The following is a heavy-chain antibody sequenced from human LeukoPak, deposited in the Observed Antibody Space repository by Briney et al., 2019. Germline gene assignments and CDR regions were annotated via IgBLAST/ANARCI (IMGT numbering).Heavy chain of an antibody. CDR2: ISSSSSTI. Sequence: GGSLRLSCAASGFTFSSYSMNWVRQAPGKGLEWVSYISSSSSTIYYADSVKGRFTISRDNSKNTLYLQMNSLRAEDTAVYYCARDSSSWYPSFDYWGQGTLVTVSS. J-gene: IGHJ4*02. V-gene: IGHV3-48*01. D-gene: IGHD6-13*01. CDR1: GFTFSSYS. CDR3: ARDSSSWYPSFDY.